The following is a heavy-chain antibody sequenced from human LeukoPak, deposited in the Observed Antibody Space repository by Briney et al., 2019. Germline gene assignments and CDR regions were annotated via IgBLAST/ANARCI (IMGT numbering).Heavy chain of an antibody. V-gene: IGHV1-2*02. D-gene: IGHD2-15*01. CDR1: GYTFTGYY. CDR2: INPNSGGT. CDR3: ARAPGSGEINFDY. Sequence: GASVKVSCKASGYTFTGYYMHLVRQAPGQGLEWMGWINPNSGGTNYAQKLQGRVTMTRDTSISTAYMELSSLRSEDTAVYYCARAPGSGEINFDYWGQGTLVTVSS. J-gene: IGHJ4*02.